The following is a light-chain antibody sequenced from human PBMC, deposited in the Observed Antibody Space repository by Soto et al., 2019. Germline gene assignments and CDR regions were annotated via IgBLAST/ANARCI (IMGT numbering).Light chain of an antibody. CDR1: QDIRNY. J-gene: IGKJ3*01. V-gene: IGKV1-33*01. CDR3: QQYADQFT. CDR2: DAS. Sequence: DIQMTQSPSPLSASVGDRVTITCQASQDIRNYLNWYQKKPGKAPRLLIYDASSLEAGVPSRFSGSGSGTDFTFTISSLQPGDFATYYCQQYADQFTFGPGTEVD.